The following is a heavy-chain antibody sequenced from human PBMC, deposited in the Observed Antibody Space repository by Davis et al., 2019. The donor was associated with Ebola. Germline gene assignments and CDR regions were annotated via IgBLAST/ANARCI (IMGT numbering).Heavy chain of an antibody. CDR3: AKGRWGDY. J-gene: IGHJ4*02. CDR1: GFTFSSYD. V-gene: IGHV3-23*01. Sequence: ESLKISCAASGFTFSSYDMRWFRQAPGKGLEWVSTIAGSGGTTYYADSVRGRFSIYRDNSRDTVYLQMNSPTADDTAVYYCAKGRWGDYWGQGTLVTVSS. CDR2: IAGSGGTT. D-gene: IGHD7-27*01.